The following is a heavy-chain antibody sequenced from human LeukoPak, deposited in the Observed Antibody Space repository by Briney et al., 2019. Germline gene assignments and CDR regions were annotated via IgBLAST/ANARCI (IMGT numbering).Heavy chain of an antibody. CDR3: ARVSDYGDDPDY. D-gene: IGHD4-17*01. Sequence: GASVKVSCKASGYTITSYGISWVRQAPGQGLEWMGWISAYNGSTNYAQKLQGRVTMTTDTSTSTAYMELRSLRSDDTAVYYCARVSDYGDDPDYWGQGTLVTVSS. CDR1: GYTITSYG. J-gene: IGHJ4*02. CDR2: ISAYNGST. V-gene: IGHV1-18*01.